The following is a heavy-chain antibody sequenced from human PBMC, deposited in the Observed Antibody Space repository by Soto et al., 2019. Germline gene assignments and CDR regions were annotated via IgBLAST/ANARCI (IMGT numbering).Heavy chain of an antibody. D-gene: IGHD2-21*02. V-gene: IGHV2-5*02. CDR1: AFSLSTGGVG. CDR3: IQSRCGGDCLQSYASYYYYGMDV. J-gene: IGHJ6*02. Sequence: QITLKESGPTLVKPTQTLTLTCTFSAFSLSTGGVGVGWIRQPPGKALEWLALIYWDDDKRDRPSLRSTLTIPNDTSKNQVVLTITHMDPVDTATYYCIQSRCGGDCLQSYASYYYYGMDVWGQGTTVTVSS. CDR2: IYWDDDK.